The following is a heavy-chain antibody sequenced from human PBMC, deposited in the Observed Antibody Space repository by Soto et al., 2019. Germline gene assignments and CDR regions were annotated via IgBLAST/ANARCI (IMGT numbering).Heavy chain of an antibody. D-gene: IGHD4-17*01. CDR2: IYYSGST. Sequence: SETLSLTCTVSCGSISSGDYYWSWIRQPPGKGLEWIGYIYYSGSTYYNPSLKSRVTISVDTSKNQFSLKLSSVTAADTAVYYCARVKGTVTTTRDYYFDYWGQGTLVTVSS. CDR3: ARVKGTVTTTRDYYFDY. V-gene: IGHV4-30-4*01. CDR1: CGSISSGDYY. J-gene: IGHJ4*02.